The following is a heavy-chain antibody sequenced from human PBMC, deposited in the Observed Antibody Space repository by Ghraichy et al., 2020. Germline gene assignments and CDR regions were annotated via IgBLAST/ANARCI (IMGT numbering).Heavy chain of an antibody. CDR3: AKDHATYYEDSSGYWDY. Sequence: GESLNISCAPSAFTFSNYGMHWVRQAPGKVLEWVAVVSYDGSIKLYADSVKGRFTISRDNIKNTLYLQMNGLRAEDTAVYYCAKDHATYYEDSSGYWDYWGQGTLVTVSS. CDR1: AFTFSNYG. V-gene: IGHV3-30*18. CDR2: VSYDGSIK. J-gene: IGHJ4*02. D-gene: IGHD3-22*01.